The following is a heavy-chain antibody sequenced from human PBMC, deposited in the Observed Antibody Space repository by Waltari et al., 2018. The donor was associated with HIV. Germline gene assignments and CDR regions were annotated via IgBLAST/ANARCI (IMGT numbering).Heavy chain of an antibody. CDR1: GFTFDDYA. Sequence: CAASGFTFDDYAMHWVRQAPGKGLEWVSGISWNSGSIGYADSVKGRFTISRDNAKNSLYLQMNSLRAEDTALYYCAKETYYYGSGIYYYYYYGMDVWGQGTTVTVSS. CDR3: AKETYYYGSGIYYYYYYGMDV. D-gene: IGHD3-10*01. CDR2: ISWNSGSI. V-gene: IGHV3-9*01. J-gene: IGHJ6*02.